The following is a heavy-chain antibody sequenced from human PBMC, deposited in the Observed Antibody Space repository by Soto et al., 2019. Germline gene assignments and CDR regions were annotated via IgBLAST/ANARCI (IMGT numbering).Heavy chain of an antibody. J-gene: IGHJ6*02. V-gene: IGHV3-23*01. CDR3: AKSLTASNFRLDV. CDR1: GFTFNSYV. D-gene: IGHD7-27*01. CDR2: ISGGGGAK. Sequence: PGGSLRLSCTASGFTFNSYVMSWVRQAPGEGLEWISAISGGGGAKYYSDSVKGRFTISRDNSNNTLYLQMNSLRADDTAVYYCAKSLTASNFRLDVWGHGTRVTVSS.